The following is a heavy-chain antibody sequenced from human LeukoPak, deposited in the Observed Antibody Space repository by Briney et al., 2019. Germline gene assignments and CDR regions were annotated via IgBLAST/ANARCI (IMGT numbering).Heavy chain of an antibody. Sequence: GRSLRLSCAASGFTFSRYGMHWVRQAPGKGLEWVADIWYEGSNKYYAESVKGRFTISRDNSKNTLHLQMNSLRAEDTAVYYCARDPPMYYYDEPGSRDAFDIWGQGTMVTVSS. D-gene: IGHD3-22*01. V-gene: IGHV3-33*01. CDR2: IWYEGSNK. J-gene: IGHJ3*02. CDR3: ARDPPMYYYDEPGSRDAFDI. CDR1: GFTFSRYG.